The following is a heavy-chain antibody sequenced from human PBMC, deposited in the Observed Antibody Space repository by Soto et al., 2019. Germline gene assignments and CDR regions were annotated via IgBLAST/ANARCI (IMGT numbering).Heavy chain of an antibody. J-gene: IGHJ3*02. V-gene: IGHV1-18*01. CDR1: GYTFTSYD. CDR2: ISAYNGNT. CDR3: ARVFLDAFDI. Sequence: ASVKVSCKASGYTFTSYDINWVRQATGQGLEWMGWISAYNGNTNYAQKLQGRVTMTTDTSTSTAYMELRSLRSDDTAVYYCARVFLDAFDIWGQGTMVTVSS.